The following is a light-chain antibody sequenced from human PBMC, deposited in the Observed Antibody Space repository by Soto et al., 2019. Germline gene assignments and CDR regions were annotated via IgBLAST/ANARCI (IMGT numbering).Light chain of an antibody. CDR2: GAS. J-gene: IGKJ1*01. Sequence: EAVMTQSPATLSVSPGERATLSCRASHSVSSNLAWYQQKPGQAPRLLIYGASTRATGIPAGFSGSGSGTEFTLTISNLQSEDFAVYYCQQYGSSGTFGQGTKVDIK. V-gene: IGKV3D-15*01. CDR3: QQYGSSGT. CDR1: HSVSSN.